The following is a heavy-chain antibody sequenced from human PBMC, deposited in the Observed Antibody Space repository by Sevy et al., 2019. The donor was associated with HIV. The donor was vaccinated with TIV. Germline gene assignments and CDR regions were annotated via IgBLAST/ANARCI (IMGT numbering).Heavy chain of an antibody. J-gene: IGHJ4*02. CDR3: AKTLQKLPFHPHYFDY. V-gene: IGHV3-23*01. D-gene: IGHD2-21*02. Sequence: GGSLSLPWPASGSTLGGFPWIWFRQPPGKGLEWVASISATGGGKYKADSGKGRFTISRDVSKGILYLQMNSLTAEDTAIFYCAKTLQKLPFHPHYFDYWGQGTLVTVSS. CDR2: ISATGGGK. CDR1: GSTLGGFP.